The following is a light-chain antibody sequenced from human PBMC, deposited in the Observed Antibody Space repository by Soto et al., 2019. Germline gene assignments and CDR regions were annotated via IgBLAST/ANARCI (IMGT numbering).Light chain of an antibody. CDR2: GNS. J-gene: IGLJ3*02. V-gene: IGLV1-40*01. Sequence: QSVLTQPPSVSGAPGQRVTISCTGSSSNIGAGYDVHWYQQFPGTAPKLLIYGNSNRPSGVPDRFSGSKSGTSASLAITGLQAEDEADYYCQSYDSSLSGSWVFGGGTQLTVL. CDR3: QSYDSSLSGSWV. CDR1: SSNIGAGYD.